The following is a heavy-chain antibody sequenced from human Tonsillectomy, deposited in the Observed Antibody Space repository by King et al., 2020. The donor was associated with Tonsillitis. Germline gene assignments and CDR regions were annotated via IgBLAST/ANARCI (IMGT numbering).Heavy chain of an antibody. CDR1: GGSFSGYY. Sequence: VQLQQWGAGLLKPSETLSLTCAVYGGSFSGYYWSWIRQPPGKGLEWIGEINHSGSTNYNPSLKSRVTVSVDTSKNQFSLKLSSVTAADTAVYYCARGGGVSSGWFWFDPWGQGTPGTGSS. V-gene: IGHV4-34*01. J-gene: IGHJ5*01. D-gene: IGHD6-19*01. CDR2: INHSGST. CDR3: ARGGGVSSGWFWFDP.